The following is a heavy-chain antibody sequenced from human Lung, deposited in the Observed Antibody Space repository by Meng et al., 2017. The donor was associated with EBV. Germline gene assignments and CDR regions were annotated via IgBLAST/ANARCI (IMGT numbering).Heavy chain of an antibody. J-gene: IGHJ5*02. CDR1: GFTLSSYS. CDR3: ARITGTGWFDP. Sequence: EVRLVESGGGLVKPGGSLRLSCTASGFTLSSYSINWIRQAPGKGLESVSSISSGSSYIYYADSVKGRFTISRDNAKNSLYLQMNSLRAEDTAVYYCARITGTGWFDPWGQGTLVTVSS. D-gene: IGHD1-20*01. CDR2: ISSGSSYI. V-gene: IGHV3-21*04.